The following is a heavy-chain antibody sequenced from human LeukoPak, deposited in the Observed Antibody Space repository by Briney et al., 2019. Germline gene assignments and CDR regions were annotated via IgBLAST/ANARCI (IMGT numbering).Heavy chain of an antibody. V-gene: IGHV3-30-3*01. CDR3: ARKKQDTFFHSGVFDI. CDR2: IASDGSHT. CDR1: GFTFSTYF. J-gene: IGHJ3*02. Sequence: PGRSLRLSCAASGFTFSTYFMHWVRQAPGKGLEWVADIASDGSHTFYVESVKGRFTISRDNSKNTLYLQMNSLRAEDTAVYFWARKKQDTFFHSGVFDIGGKGTRATVST. D-gene: IGHD3-10*01.